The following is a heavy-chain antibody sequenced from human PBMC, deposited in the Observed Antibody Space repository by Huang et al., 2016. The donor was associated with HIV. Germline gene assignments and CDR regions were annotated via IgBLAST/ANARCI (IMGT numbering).Heavy chain of an antibody. V-gene: IGHV3-21*01. CDR3: VRENYGSGSTLHWFDP. J-gene: IGHJ5*02. CDR1: GFSSDSLA. CDR2: ITASSSFK. D-gene: IGHD3-10*01. Sequence: DVQLVESGGGLVKPGGSLRLSCAASGFSSDSLAMHWVRQAPGKGLEWVAYITASSSFKDYAVSLTGRVTVSRDNAKNSLYLQMNSLRPEDTAVYYCVRENYGSGSTLHWFDPWGQGTLVTVSS.